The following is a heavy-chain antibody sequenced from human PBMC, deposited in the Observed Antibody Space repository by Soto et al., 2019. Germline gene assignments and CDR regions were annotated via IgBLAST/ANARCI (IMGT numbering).Heavy chain of an antibody. CDR2: IYPGDHET. D-gene: IGHD6-13*01. J-gene: IGHJ4*02. V-gene: IGHV5-51*01. CDR1: GYTFSNFW. Sequence: PVESLTVSCQCSGYTFSNFWIGWVRQLPGQGLEWMGIIYPGDHETRYSPSFLGKATISADKSINTAYLQWKSLEASASAFYFCARRPHSSAYLDDWGPGALVTVSS. CDR3: ARRPHSSAYLDD.